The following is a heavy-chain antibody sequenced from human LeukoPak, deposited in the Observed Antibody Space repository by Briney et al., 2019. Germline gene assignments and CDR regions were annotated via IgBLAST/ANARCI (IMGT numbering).Heavy chain of an antibody. Sequence: ASVKVPCKTSGYTFNTYGITWVRQAPGQGLEWMGWISPYNGNTSYAQKFQARVTMTTDTSTSTAYMELSRLRSDDTAVYYCARGPSNGVYVYWGQGTLVTVSS. D-gene: IGHD2-8*01. CDR1: GYTFNTYG. CDR3: ARGPSNGVYVY. J-gene: IGHJ4*02. V-gene: IGHV1-18*01. CDR2: ISPYNGNT.